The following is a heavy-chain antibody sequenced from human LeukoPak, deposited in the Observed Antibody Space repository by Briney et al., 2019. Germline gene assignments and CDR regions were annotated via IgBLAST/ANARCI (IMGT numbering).Heavy chain of an antibody. D-gene: IGHD3-22*01. J-gene: IGHJ5*02. Sequence: GGSLRLSCAASGFTFSSSDMHWVRQPTGKGLEWVSAIGTIGDTYYPGSVKGRFTISRDNSKNTLYLQMGSLRAEDMAVYYCARDATPKYYYDSSGLYNWFDPWGQGTLVTVSS. CDR3: ARDATPKYYYDSSGLYNWFDP. CDR1: GFTFSSSD. CDR2: IGTIGDT. V-gene: IGHV3-13*01.